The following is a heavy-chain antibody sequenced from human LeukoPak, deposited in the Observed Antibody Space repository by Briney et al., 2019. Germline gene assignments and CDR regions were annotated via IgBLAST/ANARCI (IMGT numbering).Heavy chain of an antibody. CDR2: ISYDESNI. V-gene: IGHV3-30*04. D-gene: IGHD3-3*01. Sequence: PGGSLRLSCAASNFAFSSYSMHWVRQAPGKGLEWVAVISYDESNIYYAASVKGRFSISRDNSKNTLFLQMNSLRAEDTAVYSCARGGSYDYWTGYRTDYWGQGTLVTVSS. J-gene: IGHJ4*02. CDR3: ARGGSYDYWTGYRTDY. CDR1: NFAFSSYS.